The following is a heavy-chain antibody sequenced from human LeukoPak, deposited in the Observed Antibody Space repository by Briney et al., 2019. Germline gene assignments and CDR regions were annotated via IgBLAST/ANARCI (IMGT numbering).Heavy chain of an antibody. CDR1: GGSISSHY. D-gene: IGHD2-15*01. V-gene: IGHV4-59*11. CDR3: ARDNTPYEYYFDY. J-gene: IGHJ4*02. Sequence: SETLSLTCTVSGGSISSHYWSWIRQPPGKGLEWIGYIYYSGSTNYNPSLKSRVTISVDTFKNQFSLKLSSVTAADTAVYYCARDNTPYEYYFDYWGQGTLVTVSS. CDR2: IYYSGST.